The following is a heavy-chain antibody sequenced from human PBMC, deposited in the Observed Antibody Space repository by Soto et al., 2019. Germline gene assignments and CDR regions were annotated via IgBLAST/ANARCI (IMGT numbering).Heavy chain of an antibody. CDR3: ARARELYFDY. CDR1: GYTFTSYY. V-gene: IGHV1-46*01. J-gene: IGHJ4*02. CDR2: INPSGGST. Sequence: QVQLVQSGAEVKKPGASVKVSCKASGYTFTSYYMHWVRQAPGQGLEWMGIINPSGGSTSYAQKFQGRVTMTRDTSTGTAYMELSSLRSEDTALYYCARARELYFDYWGQGTLVTVSS. D-gene: IGHD1-7*01.